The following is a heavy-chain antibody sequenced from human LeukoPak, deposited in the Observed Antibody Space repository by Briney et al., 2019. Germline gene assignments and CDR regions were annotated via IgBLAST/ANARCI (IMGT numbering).Heavy chain of an antibody. CDR3: AKGVPTYYYDSSGYYYFDY. CDR2: ISGSGGST. Sequence: GGSLRLSCAASGFTFSSYGMSWVRQAPGKGLEWVSAISGSGGSTYYADSVKGRFTISRDNSKNTLYLQMNSLRAEDTAVYYCAKGVPTYYYDSSGYYYFDYWGQGTLVTVSS. J-gene: IGHJ4*02. D-gene: IGHD3-22*01. V-gene: IGHV3-23*01. CDR1: GFTFSSYG.